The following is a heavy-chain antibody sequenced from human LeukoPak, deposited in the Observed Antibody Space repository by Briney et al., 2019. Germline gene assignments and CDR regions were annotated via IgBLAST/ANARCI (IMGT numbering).Heavy chain of an antibody. CDR2: ISGSGGST. J-gene: IGHJ4*02. D-gene: IGHD6-19*01. CDR3: AKDTPVAADY. CDR1: GFTFSSYG. Sequence: GGSLRLSCAASGFTFSSYGMSWVRQSPGKGLEWVSAISGSGGSTYYAHSVKGLFTISRDNSKNTLYLQMNSLRAEDTAVYYCAKDTPVAADYWGQGTLVTVSS. V-gene: IGHV3-23*01.